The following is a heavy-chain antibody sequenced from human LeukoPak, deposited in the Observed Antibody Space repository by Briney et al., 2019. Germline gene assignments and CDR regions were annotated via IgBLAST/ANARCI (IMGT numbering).Heavy chain of an antibody. CDR1: GYTFTSYY. CDR2: INPSGGST. CDR3: ARDHPYDGSGYYPGLDDAFDI. J-gene: IGHJ3*02. D-gene: IGHD3-22*01. V-gene: IGHV1-46*01. Sequence: VASVKVSCKASGYTFTSYYMHWVRQAPGQGLEWMGIINPSGGSTSYAQKFQGRVTMTRDTSTSTVYMELSSLRSEDTAVYYCARDHPYDGSGYYPGLDDAFDIRGQGTMVTVSS.